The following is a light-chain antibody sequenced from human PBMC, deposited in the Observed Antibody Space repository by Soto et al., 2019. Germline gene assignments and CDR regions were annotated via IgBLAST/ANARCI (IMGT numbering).Light chain of an antibody. CDR1: QSIDSW. CDR2: DAY. CDR3: QQYNSFPLT. Sequence: DIQMTQSPSTLSASVGDRVTITCRDSQSIDSWLAWYQQKPGKAPQFLIYDAYNLESGVPSRFSGSGSWTEFTLTISSLQPGDFATYFFQQYNSFPLTFGGGTKVEIK. V-gene: IGKV1-5*01. J-gene: IGKJ4*01.